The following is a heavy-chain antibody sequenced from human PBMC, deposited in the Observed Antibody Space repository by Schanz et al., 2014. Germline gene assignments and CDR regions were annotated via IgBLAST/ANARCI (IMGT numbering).Heavy chain of an antibody. CDR3: ARANYRRKINFDY. CDR1: GFTFSDYY. Sequence: VQLVESGGGVVQPGRSLRLSCAASGFTFSDYYMSWIRQAPGKGLEWVSALSGSGGSTYYADSVKGRFTMSRDNSKNTLYLQMNSLRAEDTAVYYCARANYRRKINFDYWGRGTLVTVSS. D-gene: IGHD3-10*01. J-gene: IGHJ4*02. V-gene: IGHV3-23*04. CDR2: LSGSGGST.